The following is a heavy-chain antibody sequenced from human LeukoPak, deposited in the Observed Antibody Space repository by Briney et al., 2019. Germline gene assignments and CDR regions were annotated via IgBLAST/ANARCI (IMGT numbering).Heavy chain of an antibody. CDR3: TTTALYGSISRLRRPDY. Sequence: GGSLRLSCAASGFTFSSYGMHWVRQAPGKGLEWVAVTSYDGSNKYYADSVKGRLTISRDNSKNTLYLQMNSLKTEDTAVYYCTTTALYGSISRLRRPDYWGQGTLVTVSS. D-gene: IGHD3-10*01. CDR2: TSYDGSNK. CDR1: GFTFSSYG. V-gene: IGHV3-30*03. J-gene: IGHJ4*02.